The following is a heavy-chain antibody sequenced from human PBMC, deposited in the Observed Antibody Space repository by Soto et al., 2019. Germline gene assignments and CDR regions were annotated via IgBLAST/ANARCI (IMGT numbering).Heavy chain of an antibody. J-gene: IGHJ5*02. V-gene: IGHV4-34*01. Sequence: PSETLSLTCAVYGGSFSGYYWSWIRQPPGKGLEWIGEINHSGSTNYNPSLKSRVTISVDTSKNQFSLKLSSVTAADTAVYYCARGLPHSLWFGEDETNWFDPWGQGTLVTVSS. CDR3: ARGLPHSLWFGEDETNWFDP. CDR1: GGSFSGYY. D-gene: IGHD3-10*01. CDR2: INHSGST.